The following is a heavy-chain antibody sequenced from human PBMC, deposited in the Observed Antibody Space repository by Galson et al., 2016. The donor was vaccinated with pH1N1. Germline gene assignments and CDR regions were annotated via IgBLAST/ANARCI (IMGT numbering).Heavy chain of an antibody. CDR3: ARVSSTIPFDP. V-gene: IGHV1-2*02. Sequence: SVKVSCKASGYTFTGYYMHWVRQAPGQGLEWMGWINPDTGSTSYAQKLLGRVTMTRDTSISTVYKELSSLRSDDTAVYYCARVSSTIPFDPWGQGTLGTVSS. D-gene: IGHD2-2*01. J-gene: IGHJ5*02. CDR2: INPDTGST. CDR1: GYTFTGYY.